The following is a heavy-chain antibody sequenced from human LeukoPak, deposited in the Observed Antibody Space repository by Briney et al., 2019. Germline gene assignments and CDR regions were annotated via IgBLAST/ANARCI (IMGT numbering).Heavy chain of an antibody. CDR3: AKDVRGYSGYGAFDI. V-gene: IGHV3-30*18. D-gene: IGHD5-12*01. CDR1: GYTFTGYY. Sequence: SCKASGYTFTGYYMHWVRQAPGKGLEWVAVISYDGSNKYYADSVKGRFTISRDNSKNTLYLQMNSLRAEDTAVYYCAKDVRGYSGYGAFDIWGQGTMVTVSS. CDR2: ISYDGSNK. J-gene: IGHJ3*02.